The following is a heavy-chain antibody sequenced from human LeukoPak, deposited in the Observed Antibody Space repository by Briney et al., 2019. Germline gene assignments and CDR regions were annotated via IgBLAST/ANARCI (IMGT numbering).Heavy chain of an antibody. Sequence: ASVKVSCKASGYTFTGYYMHWVRQAPGQGLEWMGWINPNSGGTNYAQKFQGRVTMTRDTSISTAYMELSRLRSDDTAVYYCAKDRGITMIVVRGYMDVWGKGTTVTVSS. CDR1: GYTFTGYY. J-gene: IGHJ6*03. V-gene: IGHV1-2*02. D-gene: IGHD3-22*01. CDR2: INPNSGGT. CDR3: AKDRGITMIVVRGYMDV.